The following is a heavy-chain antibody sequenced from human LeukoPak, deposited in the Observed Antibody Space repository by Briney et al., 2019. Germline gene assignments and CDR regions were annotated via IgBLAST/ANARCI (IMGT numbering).Heavy chain of an antibody. CDR3: ATVTGYYGSGSYYYPFDY. Sequence: ASVKVSCKVSGYTLTELSMHWVRQAPGKGLEWMGGFDPEDGETIYAQKFQGRVTMTEDTSTDTAYMELSSLRSEDTAVYYCATVTGYYGSGSYYYPFDYWGQGTLVTVSS. CDR2: FDPEDGET. V-gene: IGHV1-24*01. CDR1: GYTLTELS. D-gene: IGHD3-10*01. J-gene: IGHJ4*02.